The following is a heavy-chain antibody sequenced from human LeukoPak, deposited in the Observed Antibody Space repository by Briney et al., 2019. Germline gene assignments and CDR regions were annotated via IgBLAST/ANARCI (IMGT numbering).Heavy chain of an antibody. CDR2: VNPNSGVT. Sequence: ASVKVSCKASGYTFTAYFMHWVRQAPGQGLEWMGRVNPNSGVTNSIQKFQGRVTMTRDTSISTAYTELSGLRSDDTAVYYCARQWLPNGYFDYWGQGTPVTVSS. J-gene: IGHJ4*02. CDR1: GYTFTAYF. V-gene: IGHV1-2*06. CDR3: ARQWLPNGYFDY. D-gene: IGHD6-19*01.